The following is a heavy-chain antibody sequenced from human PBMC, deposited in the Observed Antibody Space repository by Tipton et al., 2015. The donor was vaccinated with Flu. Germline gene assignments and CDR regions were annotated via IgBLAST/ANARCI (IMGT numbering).Heavy chain of an antibody. Sequence: TLSLTCTVSGGSVSSGSYYWSWIRQPPGKGLEWIGYIYYSGSTNYNPSLKSRVTISVDTSKNQFSLKLSSVTAADTAVYYCARSQPGYYSVRDPWYFDLWGRGTLVTVSS. D-gene: IGHD3-22*01. CDR3: ARSQPGYYSVRDPWYFDL. CDR1: GGSVSSGSYY. CDR2: IYYSGST. V-gene: IGHV4-61*01. J-gene: IGHJ2*01.